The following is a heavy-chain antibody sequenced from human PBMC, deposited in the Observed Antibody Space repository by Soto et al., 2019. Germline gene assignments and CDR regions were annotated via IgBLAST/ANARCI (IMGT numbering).Heavy chain of an antibody. CDR1: GFTFSSYW. V-gene: IGHV3-7*01. CDR2: IKQDGSEK. Sequence: GGSLRLSCAASGFTFSSYWMSWVRQAPGKGLEWVANIKQDGSEKYYVDSVKGRFTISRDNAKNSLYLQMNSLRAEDTAVYYCARGEAVGAYYYYGMDVWGQGTTVTVSS. J-gene: IGHJ6*02. D-gene: IGHD6-19*01. CDR3: ARGEAVGAYYYYGMDV.